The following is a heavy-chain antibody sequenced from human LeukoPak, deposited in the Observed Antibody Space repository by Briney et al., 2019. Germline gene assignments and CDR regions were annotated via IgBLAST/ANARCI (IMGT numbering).Heavy chain of an antibody. Sequence: SVKLSCKASGGTFSSYAISWVRQPPGQGLEWMGGIIPIFGTANYAQKFQGRVTITADESTSTAYMELSSLRSEDTAVYYCARGRWKGSGYVPSDRQRRNWFDPWGQGTLVTVSS. CDR3: ARGRWKGSGYVPSDRQRRNWFDP. V-gene: IGHV1-69*01. D-gene: IGHD5-12*01. J-gene: IGHJ5*02. CDR2: IIPIFGTA. CDR1: GGTFSSYA.